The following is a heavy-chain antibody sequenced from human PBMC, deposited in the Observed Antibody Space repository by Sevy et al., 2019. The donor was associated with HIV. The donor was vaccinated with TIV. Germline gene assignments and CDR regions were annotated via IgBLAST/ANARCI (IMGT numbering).Heavy chain of an antibody. CDR1: GFSLNNCW. D-gene: IGHD6-13*01. Sequence: GGSLRLSCVASGFSLNNCWMNWVRQAPGKGLEWVANINQDGSVKYYVDSVRGRFTISRDNARNLVFLQMSSLRVDDSALYYCVKAIAKDGSFWGQGTLVTVSS. CDR2: INQDGSVK. J-gene: IGHJ4*02. CDR3: VKAIAKDGSF. V-gene: IGHV3-7*01.